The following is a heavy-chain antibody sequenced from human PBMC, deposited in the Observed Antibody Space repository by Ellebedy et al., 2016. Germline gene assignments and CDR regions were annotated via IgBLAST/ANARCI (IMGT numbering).Heavy chain of an antibody. CDR3: AKGPAVSGEDY. V-gene: IGHV3-23*01. CDR1: GFTFSSYA. J-gene: IGHJ4*02. CDR2: ISGSGGST. D-gene: IGHD2-2*01. Sequence: GGSLRLXXAASGFTFSSYAMSWVRQAPGKGLEWVSAISGSGGSTYYADSVKGRFTISRDNSKNTLYLQMNSLRAEDTAVYYCAKGPAVSGEDYWGQGTLVTVSS.